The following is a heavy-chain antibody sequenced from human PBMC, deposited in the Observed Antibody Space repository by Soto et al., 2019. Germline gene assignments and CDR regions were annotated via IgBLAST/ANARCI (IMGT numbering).Heavy chain of an antibody. CDR2: MSGSSGTP. CDR1: GFTFTSYA. D-gene: IGHD3-10*01. V-gene: IGHV3-23*01. J-gene: IGHJ3*01. CDR3: AKTFYNSAADAFDV. Sequence: EVQLLESGGGSVQPGGSLRLSCVASGFTFTSYAMNWVRQAPGKGLEWVADMSGSSGTPGYAASVKGRFTISRDESKNTLFLQMNSLRAEDTAVYYCAKTFYNSAADAFDVWGQGTMVTVS.